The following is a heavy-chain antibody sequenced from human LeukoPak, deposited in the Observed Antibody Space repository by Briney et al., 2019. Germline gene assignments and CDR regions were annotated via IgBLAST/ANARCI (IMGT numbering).Heavy chain of an antibody. Sequence: GGSLRLSCAASGFTFSSYWMHWVRQAPGKGLVWVSRINSDGSSTSYADSVKGRFAISRDNAKNTLYLQMNSLRAEDTAVYCCARGYCSSTSCRNWFDPWGQGTLVTVSS. CDR2: INSDGSST. D-gene: IGHD2-2*01. CDR1: GFTFSSYW. V-gene: IGHV3-74*01. CDR3: ARGYCSSTSCRNWFDP. J-gene: IGHJ5*02.